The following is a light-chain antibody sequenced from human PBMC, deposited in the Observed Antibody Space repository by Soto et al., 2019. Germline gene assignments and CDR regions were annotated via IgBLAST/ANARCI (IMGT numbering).Light chain of an antibody. CDR1: QSVSNN. J-gene: IGKJ3*01. CDR3: QEYDNWPRLT. CDR2: SAS. V-gene: IGKV3-15*01. Sequence: EIVMTQSPATLSVSPGERATISCRASQSVSNNLAWYQHKPGQAPRLLIYSASTRATDVPARFSGRGSGTEFTLTVSSLQSEDFAVYYCQEYDNWPRLTFGPGTRVDIK.